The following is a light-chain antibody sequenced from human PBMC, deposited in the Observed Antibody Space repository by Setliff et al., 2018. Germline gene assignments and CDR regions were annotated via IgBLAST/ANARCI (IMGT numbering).Light chain of an antibody. CDR2: HNN. Sequence: QSVLTQPPSVSGAPGQGVSISCTGIGAGFTVHWYQQLSTTAPKLLISHNNNRPSGVPDRFSGSRSGTSASLVITGLQAEDEADYYCQSYAGGLGGYVFGGGTKVTVL. CDR3: QSYAGGLGGYV. J-gene: IGLJ1*01. V-gene: IGLV1-40*01. CDR1: GAGFT.